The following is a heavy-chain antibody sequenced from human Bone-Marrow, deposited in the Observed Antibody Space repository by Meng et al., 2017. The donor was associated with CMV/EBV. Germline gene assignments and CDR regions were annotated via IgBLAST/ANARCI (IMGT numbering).Heavy chain of an antibody. CDR1: GFTFTPYT. Sequence: GESLKISCVASGFTFTPYTMTWVRQAPGKGLEWVASINQGAIETHYMDSVKGRFTISRDNAKNSLYLQMNSLRAEDTAIYHCARYRAHPEYWGQGTLVTVSS. D-gene: IGHD2-2*01. CDR2: INQGAIET. CDR3: ARYRAHPEY. J-gene: IGHJ4*02. V-gene: IGHV3-7*01.